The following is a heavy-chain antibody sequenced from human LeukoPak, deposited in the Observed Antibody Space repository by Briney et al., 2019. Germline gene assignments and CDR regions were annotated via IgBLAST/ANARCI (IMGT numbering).Heavy chain of an antibody. D-gene: IGHD1-1*01. CDR1: GGSISSGGYY. CDR3: AGQGNDGGGWFDP. J-gene: IGHJ5*02. CDR2: IYHSGST. V-gene: IGHV4-30-2*01. Sequence: SQTLSLTCTVSGGSISSGGYYWSWIRQPPGKGLEWIGYIYHSGSTYYNPSLKSRVTISVDRSKNQFSLKLSSVTAADTAVYYCAGQGNDGGGWFDPWGQGTLVTVSS.